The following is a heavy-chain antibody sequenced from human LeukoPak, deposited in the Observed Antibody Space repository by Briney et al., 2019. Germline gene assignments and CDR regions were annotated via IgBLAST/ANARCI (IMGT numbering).Heavy chain of an antibody. D-gene: IGHD6-19*01. Sequence: PGGSLRLSCAASGFTFSNYAMTWVRQAPGKGLEWVSVLSGSGDSTYYADSVKGRFTISRDNFKNTLYLQMNSLRAEDTAVYYCAKASRGWRNDAFDIWGQGTMVTVSS. J-gene: IGHJ3*02. V-gene: IGHV3-23*01. CDR3: AKASRGWRNDAFDI. CDR2: LSGSGDST. CDR1: GFTFSNYA.